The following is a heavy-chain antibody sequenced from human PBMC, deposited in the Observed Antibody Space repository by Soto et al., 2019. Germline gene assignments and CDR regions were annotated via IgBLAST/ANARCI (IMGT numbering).Heavy chain of an antibody. CDR2: IYPSGMP. Sequence: QLQLQESGSGLVTPSHTLSLTCTVSGGSISNAAYSWSWIRQPPGKGLEWIGYIYPSGMPFYNPSLRSRVTISIDRSNYQFSLNLKSVTAADTAVYYCARERGGYGLFDSWGQGTLVTVSS. CDR1: GGSISNAAYS. CDR3: ARERGGYGLFDS. V-gene: IGHV4-30-2*01. D-gene: IGHD5-18*01. J-gene: IGHJ4*02.